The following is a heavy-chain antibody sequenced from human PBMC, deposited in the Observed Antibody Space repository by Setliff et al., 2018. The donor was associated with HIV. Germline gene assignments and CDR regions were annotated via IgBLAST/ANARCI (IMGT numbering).Heavy chain of an antibody. V-gene: IGHV4-59*04. D-gene: IGHD3-10*01. CDR3: ASLDGSESPYIYYYYMDV. CDR1: GASIRGHY. Sequence: PSETLSLTCSVSGASIRGHYWSWIRQSPGKGLEWIGSINYRGNTYYNPSLKSRAAISVDTSKNQISLKLSSVTAADTAVYYCASLDGSESPYIYYYYMDVWGKGTAVTVSS. CDR2: INYRGNT. J-gene: IGHJ6*03.